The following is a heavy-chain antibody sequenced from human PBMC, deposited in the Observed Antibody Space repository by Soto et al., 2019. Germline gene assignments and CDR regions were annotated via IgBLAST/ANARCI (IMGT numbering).Heavy chain of an antibody. D-gene: IGHD6-13*01. CDR2: IYWNDDK. CDR1: GFSLSTSGVG. J-gene: IGHJ5*02. V-gene: IGHV2-5*01. CDR3: AHRPVAAAGTWWFDP. Sequence: QITLKESGPTLVKPTQTLTLTCTFSGFSLSTSGVGVGWILQPPGKSLEWLALIYWNDDKRYSPSLKSRLTITKDTSKNQVVLTMTNMDPMDTATYYCAHRPVAAAGTWWFDPWGQGTLVTVSS.